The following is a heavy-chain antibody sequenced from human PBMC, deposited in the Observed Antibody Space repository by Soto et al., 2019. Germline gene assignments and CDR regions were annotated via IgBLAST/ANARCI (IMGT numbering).Heavy chain of an antibody. CDR1: GFTFSSYS. CDR2: IKQDGREK. J-gene: IGHJ4*02. V-gene: IGHV3-7*01. CDR3: ASHALYSGYHLGTYYFDY. D-gene: IGHD5-12*01. Sequence: GGSLRLSCAAYGFTFSSYSMTWVRQAPGTGLEWVANIKQDGREKYYVDSVKGRYTISRDNAKNSLYLQINSLRAEDTAVYYFASHALYSGYHLGTYYFDYWGQGTLVTVSS.